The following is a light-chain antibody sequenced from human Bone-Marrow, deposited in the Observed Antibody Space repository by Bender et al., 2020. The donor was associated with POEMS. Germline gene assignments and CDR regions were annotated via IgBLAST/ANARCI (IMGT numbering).Light chain of an antibody. Sequence: QSALTQPASVSGSPGQSITISCTGTSSDVGSYILVSWYQQHPGKTPKLIIYEGSKRPSGVSYRFSGSKSGNTASLTISGLQAEDEADYYCAAWEDSLNGWVFGGGTKLTVL. CDR2: EGS. CDR1: SSDVGSYIL. V-gene: IGLV2-23*01. CDR3: AAWEDSLNGWV. J-gene: IGLJ3*02.